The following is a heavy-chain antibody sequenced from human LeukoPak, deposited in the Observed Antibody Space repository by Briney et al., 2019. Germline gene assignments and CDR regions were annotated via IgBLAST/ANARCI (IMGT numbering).Heavy chain of an antibody. Sequence: ASVKVSCKVSGYTLTELSMHWVRQAPGKGLEWMGGFDPEDGETIYAQKFQGRVTITRDTSASTAYMELSSLRSEDMAVYYCARAQKSVGTFDYWGQGTLVTVSS. CDR1: GYTLTELS. CDR2: FDPEDGET. CDR3: ARAQKSVGTFDY. J-gene: IGHJ4*02. D-gene: IGHD4-23*01. V-gene: IGHV1-24*01.